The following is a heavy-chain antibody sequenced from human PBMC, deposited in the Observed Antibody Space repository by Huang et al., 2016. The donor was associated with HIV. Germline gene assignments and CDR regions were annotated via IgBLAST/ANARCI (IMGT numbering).Heavy chain of an antibody. CDR1: GSILTELA. CDR3: ATHSGGDSYAPYY. D-gene: IGHD2-21*02. V-gene: IGHV1-24*01. Sequence: QVQLVQSGAEVRKPGASVKVSCKVSGSILTELAMHWVRQSPGKGLEWMGGSDPEDGETMYAEKLQGRVTMTEDTSTDTAYLELSGLTSDDTAVYYCATHSGGDSYAPYYWGQGTLVTVSS. CDR2: SDPEDGET. J-gene: IGHJ4*02.